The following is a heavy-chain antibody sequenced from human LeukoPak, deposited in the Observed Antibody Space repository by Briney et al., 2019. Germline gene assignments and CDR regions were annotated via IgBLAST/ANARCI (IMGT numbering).Heavy chain of an antibody. CDR3: AREPSEGTFDI. J-gene: IGHJ3*02. CDR1: GFTFSPYT. Sequence: GGSLRLSCAASGFTFSPYTMNWVRQAPGKGLEWVSSISSSSSYIYYADSVKGRFTISRDNAKNSLYLQMNSLRAEDTAVYYCAREPSEGTFDIWGQGTMVTVSS. V-gene: IGHV3-21*01. CDR2: ISSSSSYI. D-gene: IGHD3-10*01.